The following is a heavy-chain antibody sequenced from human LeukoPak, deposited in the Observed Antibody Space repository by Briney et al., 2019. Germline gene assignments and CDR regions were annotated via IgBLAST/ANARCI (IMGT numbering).Heavy chain of an antibody. CDR2: FYSGGST. D-gene: IGHD3-10*01. J-gene: IGHJ3*02. Sequence: PGGSLRLSCPASGFTVSSNYMSWVRQAPGKGLEGGSVFYSGGSTYYADSVRGRFTISRDNSKNTLYLQMNSLRAEDTPVYYCAKDARQSLLWFGEAAFDIWGQGTMVTVSS. CDR3: AKDARQSLLWFGEAAFDI. CDR1: GFTVSSNY. V-gene: IGHV3-53*01.